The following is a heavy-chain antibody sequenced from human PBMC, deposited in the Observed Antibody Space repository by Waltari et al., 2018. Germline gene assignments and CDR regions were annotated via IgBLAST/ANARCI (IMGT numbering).Heavy chain of an antibody. J-gene: IGHJ3*02. CDR2: IYSSGST. Sequence: QVQLQESGPGLVKPSETLSLTCTVSGGSMNRYCWSWIRQPAGKGREWIGRIYSSGSTNYNPSLKSRVTMSVDTSKNQFSLKLSSVTAADTAVYYCARDETMPILTILDKADSFDIWGQGTMVTVSS. CDR3: ARDETMPILTILDKADSFDI. CDR1: GGSMNRYC. D-gene: IGHD3-3*01. V-gene: IGHV4-4*07.